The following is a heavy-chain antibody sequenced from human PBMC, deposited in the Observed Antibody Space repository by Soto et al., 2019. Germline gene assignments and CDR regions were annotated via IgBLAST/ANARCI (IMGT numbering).Heavy chain of an antibody. CDR1: GFTFSSYA. J-gene: IGHJ4*02. CDR3: AKDLTPVQPWYYSDY. V-gene: IGHV3-23*01. Sequence: EVQLLESGGGLVQPGGSLRLSCAASGFTFSSYAMSWVRQAPGKGLDWVSAISGSGGSTYYADSVKGRFTISRDNSKNTLYLQLNSLRAEDTGVYYCAKDLTPVQPWYYSDYWGQGTLVTVSS. CDR2: ISGSGGST. D-gene: IGHD2-15*01.